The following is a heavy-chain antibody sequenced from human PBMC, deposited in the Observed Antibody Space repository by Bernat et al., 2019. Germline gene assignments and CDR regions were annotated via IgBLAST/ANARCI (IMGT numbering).Heavy chain of an antibody. V-gene: IGHV3-15*01. CDR2: IKSKTDGGTT. CDR1: GFTFSNAW. J-gene: IGHJ4*02. CDR3: TTDCYYGGMATIFVDY. Sequence: EVQLVESGGGLVKPGGSLRLSCAASGFTFSNAWMSWVRQAPGKGLEWVGRIKSKTDGGTTDYAAPVKGRFTISRDDSKNTLYLQMNSLKTEDTAVYYCTTDCYYGGMATIFVDYWGQGTLVTVSS. D-gene: IGHD5-24*01.